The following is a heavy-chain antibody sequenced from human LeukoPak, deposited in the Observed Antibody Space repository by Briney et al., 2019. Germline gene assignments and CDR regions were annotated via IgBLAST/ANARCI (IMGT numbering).Heavy chain of an antibody. CDR3: ARKTPGTSVDV. V-gene: IGHV4-39*01. CDR1: GDSISNSAYY. D-gene: IGHD3-10*01. Sequence: PSETLSLTCTVSGDSISNSAYYWVWIRQRPGKGLEWIGTITNTGNTYSNPSLKSRVTISIDTSKTQISLKLTSVTAADTAVFYCARKTPGTSVDVWGQGTPVTVSS. CDR2: ITNTGNT. J-gene: IGHJ6*02.